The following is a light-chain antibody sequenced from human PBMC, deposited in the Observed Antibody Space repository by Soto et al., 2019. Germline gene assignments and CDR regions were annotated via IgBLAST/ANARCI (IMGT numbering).Light chain of an antibody. CDR3: QQYGSSMWT. Sequence: EIVLTQSPGTLSLSPGERATLSCRASQSVSSTYSAWYQQKPGQAPRLLIYATSSRATGIPDRFSGSGSGTDFTLTISRLEPEDFAVYYCQQYGSSMWTFGQGTKVDI. CDR2: ATS. J-gene: IGKJ1*01. CDR1: QSVSSTY. V-gene: IGKV3-20*01.